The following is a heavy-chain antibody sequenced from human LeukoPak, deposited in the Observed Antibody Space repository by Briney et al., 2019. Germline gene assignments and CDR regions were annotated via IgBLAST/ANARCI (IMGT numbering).Heavy chain of an antibody. D-gene: IGHD1-1*01. CDR1: GFTFSSYS. Sequence: WGSLRLSCAASGFTFSSYSMNWVRQAPRKGLEWVSSISSSSSYIYYADSVKGRFTISRDNAKNSLYLQMNSLRAEDTAVYYCARVNNWNEAPQYVLINTYYLDYWGQGTLVTVSS. CDR2: ISSSSSYI. V-gene: IGHV3-21*01. CDR3: ARVNNWNEAPQYVLINTYYLDY. J-gene: IGHJ4*02.